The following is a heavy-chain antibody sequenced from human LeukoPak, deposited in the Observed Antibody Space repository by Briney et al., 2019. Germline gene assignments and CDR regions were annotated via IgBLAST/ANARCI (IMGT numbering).Heavy chain of an antibody. J-gene: IGHJ4*02. Sequence: SETLSLTCAVYGGSFSVYYWSWIRQPPGKGLEWIGEINHSGSTNYNPSLKSRVTISVDTSKNQFSLKLSSVTAADTAVYYCARGRGCSSWYYFDYWGQGTLVTVSS. D-gene: IGHD6-6*01. CDR3: ARGRGCSSWYYFDY. CDR2: INHSGST. V-gene: IGHV4-34*01. CDR1: GGSFSVYY.